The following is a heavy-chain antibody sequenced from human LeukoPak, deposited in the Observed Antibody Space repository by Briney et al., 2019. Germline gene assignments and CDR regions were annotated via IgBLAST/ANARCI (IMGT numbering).Heavy chain of an antibody. J-gene: IGHJ4*02. CDR1: GASISSYY. CDR3: ARGGRDGYNAPLNDY. Sequence: PSETLSLTCTVSGASISSYYWSWIRQPPGKGLEWIGYIYYSGTTNYNPSLKSRVTISVDTSKNQFSLKLSSVTAADTALYYCARGGRDGYNAPLNDYWGQGTLVTASS. V-gene: IGHV4-59*01. CDR2: IYYSGTT. D-gene: IGHD5-24*01.